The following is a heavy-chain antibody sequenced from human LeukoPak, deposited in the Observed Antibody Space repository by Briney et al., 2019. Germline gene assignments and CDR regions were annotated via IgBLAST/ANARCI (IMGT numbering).Heavy chain of an antibody. D-gene: IGHD5-12*01. CDR1: GGSFSDYY. Sequence: SETLSLTCAVYGGSFSDYYWSWIRQPPGKGLEWIGEINHSGSTNYNPSLKSRVTISIDTSKNQFSLKLSSVTAADTAVFYCTRGARTPSGYGSRTAGRANWFDPWGQRTLVTVSS. V-gene: IGHV4-34*01. J-gene: IGHJ5*02. CDR2: INHSGST. CDR3: TRGARTPSGYGSRTAGRANWFDP.